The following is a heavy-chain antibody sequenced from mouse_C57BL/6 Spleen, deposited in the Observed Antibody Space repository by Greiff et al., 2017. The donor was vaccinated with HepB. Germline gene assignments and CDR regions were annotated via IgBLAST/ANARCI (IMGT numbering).Heavy chain of an antibody. Sequence: VKLMESGPELVKPGASVKLSCKASGYTFTSYDINWVKQRPGQGLEWIGWIYPRDGSTKYNEKFKGKATLTVDTSSSTAYMELHSLTSEDSAVYFCAYYGSSYAGYFDVWGTGTTVTVSS. V-gene: IGHV1-85*01. CDR2: IYPRDGST. D-gene: IGHD1-1*01. J-gene: IGHJ1*03. CDR1: GYTFTSYD. CDR3: AYYGSSYAGYFDV.